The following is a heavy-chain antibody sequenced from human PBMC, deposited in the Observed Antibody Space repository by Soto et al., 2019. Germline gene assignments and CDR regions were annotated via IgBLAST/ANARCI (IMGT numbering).Heavy chain of an antibody. Sequence: SETLSLTCTVSGGSISSGGYYWSWIRQHPGKGLEWIGYIYYSGSTYYNPSLKSRVTISVDTSKNQFSLKLSSVTAADTAVYYCARDSSYYYGSGSYQGLDYWGQGTLVTVSS. V-gene: IGHV4-31*03. CDR3: ARDSSYYYGSGSYQGLDY. CDR2: IYYSGST. J-gene: IGHJ4*02. D-gene: IGHD3-10*01. CDR1: GGSISSGGYY.